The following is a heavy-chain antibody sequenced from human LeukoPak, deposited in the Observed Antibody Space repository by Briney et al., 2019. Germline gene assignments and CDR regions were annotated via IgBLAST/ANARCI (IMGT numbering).Heavy chain of an antibody. D-gene: IGHD3-22*01. J-gene: IGHJ4*02. CDR1: GGSISSYY. CDR3: ARGGYYDSSGSDFDY. V-gene: IGHV4-59*08. CDR2: IYYSGST. Sequence: SETLSLTCTVSGGSISSYYWSWIRQPPGKGLEWIGYIYYSGSTYYNPSLKSRVTISVDTSKNQFSLKLSSVTAADTAVYYCARGGYYDSSGSDFDYWGQGTLVTVSS.